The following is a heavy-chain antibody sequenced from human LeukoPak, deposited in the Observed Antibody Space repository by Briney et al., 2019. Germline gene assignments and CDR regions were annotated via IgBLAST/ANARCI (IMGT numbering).Heavy chain of an antibody. J-gene: IGHJ4*02. CDR3: ARAEDTVADY. CDR2: IYYSGST. D-gene: IGHD4-17*01. CDR1: GGSISSGGYY. V-gene: IGHV4-31*03. Sequence: SETLSLTCTVSGGSISSGGYYWSWIRQHPGKGLEWIGYIYYSGSTYYNPSLKSRVTISVDTSKNQFSLKLSSVTAADTAVYYCARAEDTVADYWGQGTLVTVSS.